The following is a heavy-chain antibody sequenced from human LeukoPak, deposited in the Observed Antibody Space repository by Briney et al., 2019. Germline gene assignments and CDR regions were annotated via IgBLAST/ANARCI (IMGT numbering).Heavy chain of an antibody. CDR2: INILSNYI. J-gene: IGHJ4*02. CDR1: GFTFSSYS. CDR3: VGGKAYGSFDY. Sequence: KAGGSLRLSCAASGFTFSSYSMNWVRQAPGKGLEWVSSINILSNYIYYADSVKGRFTISRDNAKNSLYLQMNSLRAEDTAVYYAVGGKAYGSFDYWGQGILVTVSS. V-gene: IGHV3-21*04. D-gene: IGHD1-26*01.